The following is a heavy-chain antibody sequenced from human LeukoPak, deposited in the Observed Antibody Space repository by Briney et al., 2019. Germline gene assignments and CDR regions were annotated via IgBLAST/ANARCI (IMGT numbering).Heavy chain of an antibody. CDR1: GGSISSYY. J-gene: IGHJ6*03. Sequence: SETLSLTCTVSGGSISSYYWSWIRQPPGKGLEWIGEINHSGSTNYNPSLKSRVTISVDTSKNQFSLKLSSVTAADTAVYYCARRGLYGSGNRYGYYYYMDVWGKGTTVTVSS. CDR3: ARRGLYGSGNRYGYYYYMDV. V-gene: IGHV4-34*01. CDR2: INHSGST. D-gene: IGHD3-10*01.